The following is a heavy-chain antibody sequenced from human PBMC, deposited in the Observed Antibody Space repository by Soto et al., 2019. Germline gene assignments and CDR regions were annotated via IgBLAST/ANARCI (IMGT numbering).Heavy chain of an antibody. V-gene: IGHV4-4*02. Sequence: PGLVKPSGTLSLICTVSGDSISTTKWWTWVRQSPGMGLEWIGEIHHSGKINYNPSLKSRVIISVDKSRNRFSLKVYFLSAADTAVYFCGAMTYSSSFLSYWGPGTLVTVSS. J-gene: IGHJ4*02. CDR1: GDSISTTKW. CDR2: IHHSGKI. D-gene: IGHD6-6*01. CDR3: GAMTYSSSFLSY.